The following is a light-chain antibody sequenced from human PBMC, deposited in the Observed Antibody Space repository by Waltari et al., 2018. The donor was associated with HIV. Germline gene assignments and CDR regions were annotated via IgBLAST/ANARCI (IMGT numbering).Light chain of an antibody. J-gene: IGKJ2*01. CDR1: QSVLYRSTNKNY. Sequence: DIVMTQSPDSLVVSLGERATINCKSSQSVLYRSTNKNYLAWFQQKPGQPPKLLIYWASTRESGVPDRFSGSGSGTDFTLTISSLQSEDVAVYYCQQYYSTPYTFGQGTKLQIK. CDR3: QQYYSTPYT. V-gene: IGKV4-1*01. CDR2: WAS.